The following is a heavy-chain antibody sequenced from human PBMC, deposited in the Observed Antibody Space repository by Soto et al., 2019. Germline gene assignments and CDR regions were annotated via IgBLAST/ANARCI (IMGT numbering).Heavy chain of an antibody. CDR2: INPNSGGT. CDR1: GYTFTGYY. V-gene: IGHV1-2*02. D-gene: IGHD2-15*01. Sequence: ASVKVSCKASGYTFTGYYMHWVRQAPGQGLEWMGWINPNSGGTNYAQKFQGRVTMTRDTSISTAYMELSRLRSDDTAVYYCARGPFVIGGGRSPYVDYWGQGTLVTSPQ. CDR3: ARGPFVIGGGRSPYVDY. J-gene: IGHJ4*02.